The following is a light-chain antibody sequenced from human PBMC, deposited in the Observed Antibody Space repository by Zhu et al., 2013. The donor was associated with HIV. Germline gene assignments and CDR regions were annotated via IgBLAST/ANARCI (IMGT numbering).Light chain of an antibody. CDR3: QQYNSYPFT. CDR1: QDISNY. J-gene: IGKJ3*01. CDR2: AAS. Sequence: DIQMTQSPSSLSASVGDRVTITCRASQDISNYLAWYQQKAGKVPKLLIYAASSLRSGVPSRFSGSGFGTDFTLTIRSLQPEDFATYYCQQYNSYPFTFALGPK. V-gene: IGKV1-27*01.